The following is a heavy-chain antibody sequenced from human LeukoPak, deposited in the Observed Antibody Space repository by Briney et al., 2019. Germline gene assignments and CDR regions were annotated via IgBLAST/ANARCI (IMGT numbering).Heavy chain of an antibody. D-gene: IGHD3-10*01. Sequence: PGGSLRLSCAASGFTFSSSAMTWVRQAPGKGLEWVSTISGGGDSTYYADSVKGRFTISRDNSIKTLYVQMNSLRAEDTAVYYCAESVSYGSGSLHYWGQGTLVTVSS. CDR3: AESVSYGSGSLHY. CDR1: GFTFSSSA. CDR2: ISGGGDST. J-gene: IGHJ4*02. V-gene: IGHV3-23*01.